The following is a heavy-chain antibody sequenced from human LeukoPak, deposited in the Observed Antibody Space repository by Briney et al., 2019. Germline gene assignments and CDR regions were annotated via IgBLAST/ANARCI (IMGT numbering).Heavy chain of an antibody. CDR2: ISVSGTI. CDR1: GFTFSTSA. Sequence: HPGGSLRLSCAASGFTFSTSAIHWVRQAPGKGLEWLSYISVSGTIHADSVMGRVTVSRDNAKNSLYLQMNSLRAEDTAVYYCARIRGSTLPISYMDVWGKGTTVTVSS. D-gene: IGHD6-13*01. V-gene: IGHV3-48*04. CDR3: ARIRGSTLPISYMDV. J-gene: IGHJ6*03.